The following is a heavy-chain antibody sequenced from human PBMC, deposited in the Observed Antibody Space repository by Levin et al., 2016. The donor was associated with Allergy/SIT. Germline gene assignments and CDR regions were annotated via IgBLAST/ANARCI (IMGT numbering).Heavy chain of an antibody. CDR2: IYYSGST. J-gene: IGHJ6*03. V-gene: IGHV4-39*01. Sequence: WIRQPPGKGLEWIGSIYYSGSTYYNPSLKSRVTISVDTSKNQFSLKLSSVTAADTAVYYCARQEGGYSYGSRGYYYMDVWGKGTTVTVSS. CDR3: ARQEGGYSYGSRGYYYMDV. D-gene: IGHD5-18*01.